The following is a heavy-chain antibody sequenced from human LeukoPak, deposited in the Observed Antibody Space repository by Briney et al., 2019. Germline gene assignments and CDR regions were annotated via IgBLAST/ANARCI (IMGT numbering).Heavy chain of an antibody. CDR2: ISYDGSNK. V-gene: IGHV3-30-3*01. CDR3: AKARQQLVREKYYFDY. D-gene: IGHD6-13*01. Sequence: GGSLRLSCAASGFTFSSYAMHWVRQAPGKGLEWVAVISYDGSNKYYAESVKGRFTISRDNSKNTLYLQMNSLRAEDTAVYYCAKARQQLVREKYYFDYWGQGTLVTVSS. CDR1: GFTFSSYA. J-gene: IGHJ4*02.